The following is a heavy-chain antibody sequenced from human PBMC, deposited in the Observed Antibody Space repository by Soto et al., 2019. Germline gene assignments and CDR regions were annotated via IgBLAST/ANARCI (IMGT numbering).Heavy chain of an antibody. J-gene: IGHJ4*02. Sequence: PQSHSNTVSDGTIVDLGYCCIMNRKHPGKGLEWIGYIYYSGSTYYNPSLKSRVTISVDTSKNQFSLKLSSVTAADTAVDYCARTGETGTMDYWGQGTLVTVSP. CDR2: IYYSGST. V-gene: IGHV4-31*03. D-gene: IGHD1-7*01. CDR3: ARTGETGTMDY. CDR1: DGTIVDLGYC.